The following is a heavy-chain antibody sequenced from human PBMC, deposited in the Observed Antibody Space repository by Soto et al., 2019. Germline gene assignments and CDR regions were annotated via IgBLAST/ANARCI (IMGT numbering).Heavy chain of an antibody. CDR3: AKDSWAIFGVPAGEYYAMDV. J-gene: IGHJ6*02. CDR1: GVTFENCA. CDR2: ISGSGGTT. V-gene: IGHV3-23*01. Sequence: SLRLSCVASGVTFENCAMSWVRQAPGKGLEWVSAISGSGGTTYYSDSVKGRFTISRDNSKNTVYLQMNDLRVEDAAEYFCAKDSWAIFGVPAGEYYAMDVWGQGTTVTVSS. D-gene: IGHD3-3*01.